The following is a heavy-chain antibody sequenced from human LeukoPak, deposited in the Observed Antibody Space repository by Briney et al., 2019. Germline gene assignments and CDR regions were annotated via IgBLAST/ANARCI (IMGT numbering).Heavy chain of an antibody. Sequence: GGSLRLSCAASGFTVSSNDMSWVRQAPGKGLECISVIYSGGSTDYADSVKGRFTISRDNSKNTLYLQMNSLRAEDTAVYYCAKASLEGSGSYFDYWGQGTLVTVSS. CDR1: GFTVSSND. J-gene: IGHJ4*02. V-gene: IGHV3-53*01. CDR2: IYSGGST. CDR3: AKASLEGSGSYFDY. D-gene: IGHD3-10*01.